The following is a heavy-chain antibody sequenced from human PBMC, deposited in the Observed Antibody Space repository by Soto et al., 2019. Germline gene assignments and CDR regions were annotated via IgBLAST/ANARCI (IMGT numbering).Heavy chain of an antibody. D-gene: IGHD5-12*01. J-gene: IGHJ5*02. CDR1: GGSVSNKTYY. CDR2: VYYSGTT. CDR3: ARGKEMLGGYNYYNWFDP. Sequence: SETLSLTCSVSGGSVSNKTYYWSWIRQPPGKRLEWIGYVYYSGTTNYNPSLKSRVTISVDLSKNQFSLRLSSVTAADTALYYCARGKEMLGGYNYYNWFDPWGQGTLVTVSS. V-gene: IGHV4-61*01.